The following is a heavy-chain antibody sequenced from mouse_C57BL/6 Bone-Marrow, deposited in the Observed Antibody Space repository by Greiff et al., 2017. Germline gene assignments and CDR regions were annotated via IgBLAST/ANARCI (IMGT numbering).Heavy chain of an antibody. Sequence: QVQLQQPGAELVRPGTSVKLSCKASGYTFTSYWMHWVKQRPGQGLEWIGVIDPSDSYTNYNQKFKGKATLTVDTSSSTAYMQLSSLTSEDSAVYCCARQELGRLFAYWGQGTLVTVSA. J-gene: IGHJ3*01. CDR3: ARQELGRLFAY. CDR2: IDPSDSYT. V-gene: IGHV1-59*01. D-gene: IGHD4-1*01. CDR1: GYTFTSYW.